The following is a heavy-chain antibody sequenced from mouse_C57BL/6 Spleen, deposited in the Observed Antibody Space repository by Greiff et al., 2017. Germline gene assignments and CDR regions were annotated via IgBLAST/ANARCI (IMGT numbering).Heavy chain of an antibody. CDR1: GFTFSDYG. CDR2: ISSGSSTI. D-gene: IGHD2-4*01. Sequence: EVKLVESGGGLVKPGGSLKLSCAASGFTFSDYGMHWVRQAPEKGLEWVAYISSGSSTIYYADKVKGRFTITRDNAKNTLFLHMTSLRSEDTAMYYLARVYYYYGGYYFDYWGQGTTLTVSS. CDR3: ARVYYYYGGYYFDY. V-gene: IGHV5-17*01. J-gene: IGHJ2*01.